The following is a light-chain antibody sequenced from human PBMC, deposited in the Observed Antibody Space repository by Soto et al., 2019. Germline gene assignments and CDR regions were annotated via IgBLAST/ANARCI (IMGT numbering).Light chain of an antibody. J-gene: IGKJ5*01. CDR1: QAVNTR. V-gene: IGKV3-15*01. Sequence: EIAFTQSPATLSSFPGNIVTLSCRASQAVNTRLAWYQQKPGQAPRLLIYRASSRATGISGSFSGSGSGTEFTLTITSLQSEDFAVYYCQQYNEWPITFGQGPRLEI. CDR2: RAS. CDR3: QQYNEWPIT.